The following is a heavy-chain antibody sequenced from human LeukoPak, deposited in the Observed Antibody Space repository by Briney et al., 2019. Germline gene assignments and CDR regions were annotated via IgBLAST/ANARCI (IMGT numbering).Heavy chain of an antibody. CDR3: ARHISSGGTYAHFDY. V-gene: IGHV4-59*08. CDR1: GSMYNYY. Sequence: SETLSLTCTVSGSMYNYYWSWIRQPPGKGLEWIGYIHYNGNTNYNPSLESRVTMSLDTSENQVSLKLTSVTAADTAVYYCARHISSGGTYAHFDYWGQGTQVTVSS. J-gene: IGHJ4*02. D-gene: IGHD1-26*01. CDR2: IHYNGNT.